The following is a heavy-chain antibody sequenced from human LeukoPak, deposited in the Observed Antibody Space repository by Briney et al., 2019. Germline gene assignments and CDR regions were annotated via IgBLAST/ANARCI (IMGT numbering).Heavy chain of an antibody. D-gene: IGHD6-25*01. CDR3: ARVGWAAPRFHFDS. J-gene: IGHJ4*02. CDR2: INPNSGGT. CDR1: GYTFSDYY. Sequence: ASVRVSCKASGYTFSDYYIHWVRQAPGQGLEWMGWINPNSGGTHYAQKFQGRVTMTRDTSISTAYMELSRLRSDDTAVYYCARVGWAAPRFHFDSWGQGTLLTVSS. V-gene: IGHV1-2*02.